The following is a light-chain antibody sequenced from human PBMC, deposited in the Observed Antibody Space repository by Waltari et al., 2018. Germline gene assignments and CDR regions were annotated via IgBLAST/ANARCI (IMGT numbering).Light chain of an antibody. J-gene: IGLJ2*01. V-gene: IGLV2-11*01. CDR3: CSYAGSVV. CDR2: DVS. CDR1: SSAVGGYNY. Sequence: QSALTQPRSVSGSPGQSVTISCTGTSSAVGGYNYVSWYQQHPGKAPKLIIYDVSKRPSGVPDRFSGSKSGNTASLTISGLQAEDEADYYCCSYAGSVVFGGGTKLTVL.